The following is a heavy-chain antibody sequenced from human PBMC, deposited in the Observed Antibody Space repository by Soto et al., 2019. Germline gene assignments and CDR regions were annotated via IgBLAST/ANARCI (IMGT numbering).Heavy chain of an antibody. V-gene: IGHV3-7*05. CDR3: ATGGGAIAY. CDR2: IKEDGSEK. D-gene: IGHD3-10*01. J-gene: IGHJ4*02. Sequence: GGSLRLSCAVSGFPFSTFWMTWVRQAPGKGLEWVANIKEDGSEKYYVDSVKGRFTISRDNAKNSLYLQMNSLRAEDTAVYYCATGGGAIAYWGQGTLVTVSS. CDR1: GFPFSTFW.